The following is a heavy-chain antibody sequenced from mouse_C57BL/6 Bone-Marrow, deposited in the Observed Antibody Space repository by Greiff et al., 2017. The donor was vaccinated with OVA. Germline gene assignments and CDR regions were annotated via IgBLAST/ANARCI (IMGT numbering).Heavy chain of an antibody. CDR1: GYTFTSYW. CDR3: TRGMIMDY. V-gene: IGHV1-59*01. J-gene: IGHJ4*01. D-gene: IGHD2-3*01. CDR2: IDPSDSYT. Sequence: VQLQQPGAELVRPGTSVKLSCKASGYTFTSYWMHWVTQRPGQGLEWIGVIDPSDSYTNYNQKFKGKATLTVDTSSSTAYLQLSSLTSEDSAVYYCTRGMIMDYWGQGTSVTVSS.